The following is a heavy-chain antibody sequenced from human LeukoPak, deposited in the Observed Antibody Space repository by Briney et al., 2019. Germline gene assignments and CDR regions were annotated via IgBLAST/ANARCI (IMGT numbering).Heavy chain of an antibody. J-gene: IGHJ4*02. CDR1: GESPNSYY. V-gene: IGHV4-34*01. D-gene: IGHD2-15*01. CDR2: IYESGTT. Sequence: SETLSLTCAVYGESPNSYYWSWVRQPPGEGLEWIGEIYESGTTEYNPSLKSRVTISMVPSKQQFSLSLSSVTAADTAVYYCARGAWATRLGSWGLGTPVIVSS. CDR3: ARGAWATRLGS.